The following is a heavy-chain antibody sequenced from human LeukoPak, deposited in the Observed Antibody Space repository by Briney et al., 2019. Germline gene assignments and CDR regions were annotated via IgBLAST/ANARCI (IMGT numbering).Heavy chain of an antibody. CDR2: IVVGSGNT. V-gene: IGHV1-58*02. CDR1: GFTFTTSA. J-gene: IGHJ6*03. D-gene: IGHD4-17*01. Sequence: SVRVSCKASGFTFTTSAMQWVRQARGQRLEWIGWIVVGSGNTNYAQKFQERVTITRDMSTSTAYMELSSLRSEDTAVYYCAADPSGDYVNYMDVWGKGTTVTVSS. CDR3: AADPSGDYVNYMDV.